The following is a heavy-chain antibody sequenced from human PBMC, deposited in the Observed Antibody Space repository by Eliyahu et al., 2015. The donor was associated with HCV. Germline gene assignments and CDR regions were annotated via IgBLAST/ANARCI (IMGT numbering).Heavy chain of an antibody. CDR1: GYAYXNYW. J-gene: IGHJ3*02. V-gene: IGHV5-51*01. D-gene: IGHD5-24*01. CDR3: ARRGRDGNDYAFDI. Sequence: EVQLVQSGAVVRKPGEXLKISXKGSGYAYXNYWTVWVRQXPGKGLEWMGIIYPGDSETRYSPSFQGQVTISVDKSITTAYLQWSSLKASDTAMYYCARRGRDGNDYAFDIWGQGTMVTVSS. CDR2: IYPGDSET.